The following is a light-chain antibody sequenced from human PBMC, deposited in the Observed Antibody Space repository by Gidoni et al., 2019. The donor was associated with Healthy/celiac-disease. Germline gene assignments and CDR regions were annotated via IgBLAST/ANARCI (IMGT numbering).Light chain of an antibody. CDR3: QQGSNWIT. J-gene: IGKJ5*01. Sequence: VLTQSPAPLSLSSGEKATPCCRASQSVSSYLTCYHQKPGQAPRLLIYDASNGATGIPARFSGSGSGTDFALTISSLEPEDVAVYYCQQGSNWITFGQGTRLEIK. V-gene: IGKV3-11*01. CDR2: DAS. CDR1: QSVSSY.